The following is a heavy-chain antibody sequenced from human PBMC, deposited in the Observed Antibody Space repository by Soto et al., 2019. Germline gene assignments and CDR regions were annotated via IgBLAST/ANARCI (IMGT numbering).Heavy chain of an antibody. CDR1: GGSFSGYY. Sequence: QVQLQQWGAGLLKPSETLSLTCAVYGGSFSGYYWSWIRQPPGKGLEWIGEINNSGSTNYNPSLKSRVTISVDTSKNQFSLKLSSVTAADTAVYYCARGYYDFWSGRYNWFDPWGQGTLVTVSS. CDR3: ARGYYDFWSGRYNWFDP. V-gene: IGHV4-34*01. CDR2: INNSGST. J-gene: IGHJ5*02. D-gene: IGHD3-3*01.